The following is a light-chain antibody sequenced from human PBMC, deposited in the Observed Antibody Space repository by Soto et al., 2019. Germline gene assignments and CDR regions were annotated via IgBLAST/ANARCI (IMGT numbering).Light chain of an antibody. CDR2: KAS. CDR1: QSISSW. V-gene: IGKV1-5*03. J-gene: IGKJ1*01. Sequence: QMTQSTSSVSASVGDRITITCRASQSISSWLAWYQQKPGKAPKLLIYKASTLKSGVPSRFSGSGSGTEFTLTISSLQPDDFATYYCQHYNSYSEAFGQGTKV. CDR3: QHYNSYSEA.